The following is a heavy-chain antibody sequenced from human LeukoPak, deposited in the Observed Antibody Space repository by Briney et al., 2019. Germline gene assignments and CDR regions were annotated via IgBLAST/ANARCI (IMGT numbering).Heavy chain of an antibody. CDR2: IIPIFGTA. Sequence: ASVKVSCKASGYTFTSYDINWVRQAPGQGLEWMGGIIPIFGTANYAQKFQGRVTITADESTSTAYMELSSLRSEDTAVYYCARDTYRGYCTNGVCSHFDYWGQGTLVTVSS. J-gene: IGHJ4*02. V-gene: IGHV1-69*13. D-gene: IGHD2-8*01. CDR1: GYTFTSYD. CDR3: ARDTYRGYCTNGVCSHFDY.